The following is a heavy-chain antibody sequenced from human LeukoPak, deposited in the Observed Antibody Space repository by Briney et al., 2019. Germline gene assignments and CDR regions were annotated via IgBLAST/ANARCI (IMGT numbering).Heavy chain of an antibody. CDR2: IKQDGSKK. V-gene: IGHV3-7*04. J-gene: IGHJ4*02. CDR1: GFPFSSYW. D-gene: IGHD5-24*01. Sequence: PGGSLRLSCVASGFPFSSYWMTWVRRAPGKGLEWVANIKQDGSKKSYVDSVKGRFTISRDNAKNSLYLQMNSLRAEGTAIYYCTRVGYIDEGIDYWGQGTLVTVSS. CDR3: TRVGYIDEGIDY.